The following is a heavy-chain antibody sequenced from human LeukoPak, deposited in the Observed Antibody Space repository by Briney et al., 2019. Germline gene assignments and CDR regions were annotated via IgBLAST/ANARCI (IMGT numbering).Heavy chain of an antibody. CDR3: ARDLGDCSSTSCYPDAFDI. CDR1: GYTLTELS. V-gene: IGHV1-2*02. CDR2: INPTSGGT. D-gene: IGHD2-2*01. Sequence: ASVKVSCKVSGYTLTELSMHWVRQAPGQGLEWMGWINPTSGGTNYAQKFQGRVTITADKSTSTAYMELSSLRSEDTAVYYCARDLGDCSSTSCYPDAFDIWGQGTMVTVSS. J-gene: IGHJ3*02.